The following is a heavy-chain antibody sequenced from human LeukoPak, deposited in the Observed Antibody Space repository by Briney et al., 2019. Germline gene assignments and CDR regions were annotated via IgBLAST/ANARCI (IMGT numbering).Heavy chain of an antibody. J-gene: IGHJ4*02. D-gene: IGHD3-10*01. CDR2: INWNGGST. CDR3: AKPYYYSSGSLK. Sequence: GGSLRLSCAASGFTFDDYGMIWVRQAPGKGLEWVSGINWNGGSTGYADSVKGRFTISRDNAKNSLYLQMNSLRAEDTAVYYCAKPYYYSSGSLKWGQGTLVTVSS. CDR1: GFTFDDYG. V-gene: IGHV3-20*04.